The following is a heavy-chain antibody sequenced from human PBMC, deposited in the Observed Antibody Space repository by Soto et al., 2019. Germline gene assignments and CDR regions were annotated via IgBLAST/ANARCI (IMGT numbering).Heavy chain of an antibody. CDR2: IYYTGTT. CDR1: GGAISDARFY. CDR3: ARQKWEQPKWFDP. V-gene: IGHV4-39*01. D-gene: IGHD1-26*01. J-gene: IGHJ5*02. Sequence: QLQLQESGPGLVKPSETLSLTCSLSGGAISDARFYWGWIRQSPGRGLEWIGSIYYTGTTFFNPSLHSRVTISVDTSENHFSLKLYSVTAADTALYFCARQKWEQPKWFDPWGQGTLVIVSP.